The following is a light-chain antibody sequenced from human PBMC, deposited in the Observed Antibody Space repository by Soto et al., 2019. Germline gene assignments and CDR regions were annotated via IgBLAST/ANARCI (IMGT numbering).Light chain of an antibody. V-gene: IGKV3-15*01. CDR1: QSVTSD. CDR2: AAS. Sequence: EIVMTQSPATLSGSPGERVSLSCRASQSVTSDLAWYQQKPGQAPRLLIYAASFRATGIPARFSGSGSGTEFTLTISGLQSEDSALYYCQQYADLPPFTFGGGTKVEIK. CDR3: QQYADLPPFT. J-gene: IGKJ4*01.